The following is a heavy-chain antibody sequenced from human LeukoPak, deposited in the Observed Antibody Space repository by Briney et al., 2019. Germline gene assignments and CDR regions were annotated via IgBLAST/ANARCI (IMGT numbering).Heavy chain of an antibody. D-gene: IGHD4-23*01. CDR3: ASSDDYGGNRFDY. CDR1: GFTFSVYT. J-gene: IGHJ4*02. V-gene: IGHV3-21*05. CDR2: ISGSRSYI. Sequence: PGGSLRLSCTTSGFTFSVYTMNWVRQAPGKGREWVSYISGSRSYIFYADSVKGRFTISRDNAKNSLFLQMDSLRDDDTGVYYCASSDDYGGNRFDYWGRGTLVTVSS.